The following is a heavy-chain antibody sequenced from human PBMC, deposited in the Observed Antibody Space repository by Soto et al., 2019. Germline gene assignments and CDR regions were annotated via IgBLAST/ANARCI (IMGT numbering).Heavy chain of an antibody. CDR2: INHSGST. J-gene: IGHJ4*02. CDR1: GGSFSGYY. CDR3: ARARYDYVWGSYRFDY. Sequence: PSETLSLTCAVYGGSFSGYYWSWIRQPPGKGLEWIGEINHSGSTNYNPSLKSRVTISVDTSKNQFSLKLSSVTAADTAVYYCARARYDYVWGSYRFDYWGQGNLVTVSS. D-gene: IGHD3-16*02. V-gene: IGHV4-34*01.